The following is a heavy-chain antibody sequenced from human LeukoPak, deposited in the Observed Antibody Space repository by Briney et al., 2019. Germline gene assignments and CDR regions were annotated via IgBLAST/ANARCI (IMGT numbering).Heavy chain of an antibody. J-gene: IGHJ4*02. CDR3: ARAPYSSSSVD. D-gene: IGHD6-13*01. V-gene: IGHV4-61*02. CDR1: GGSISSGSYY. Sequence: SETLSLTCTVSGGSISSGSYYWSWIRQPAGKGLEWIGRIYTSGSTNYNPSLKSRVTIPVDTSKNQFSLKLSSVTAADTAVYYCARAPYSSSSVDWGQGTLVTVSS. CDR2: IYTSGST.